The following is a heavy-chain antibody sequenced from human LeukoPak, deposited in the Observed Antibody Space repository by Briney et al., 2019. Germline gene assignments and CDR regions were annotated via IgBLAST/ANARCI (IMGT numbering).Heavy chain of an antibody. CDR2: NWSDGTNK. V-gene: IGHV3-33*01. CDR3: ARDRATTAGYFDY. Sequence: GGSLRLSCAASGFSFSTYGMHWVREAPGKGLGWVAVNWSDGTNKYYADSVKGRFTISRDNSKNTLYLQMNSLRAEDTGVYYCARDRATTAGYFDYWGQGTLVTVSS. D-gene: IGHD5-12*01. J-gene: IGHJ4*02. CDR1: GFSFSTYG.